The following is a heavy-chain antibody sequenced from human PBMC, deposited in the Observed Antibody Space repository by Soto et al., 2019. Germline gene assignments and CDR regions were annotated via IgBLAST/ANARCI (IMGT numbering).Heavy chain of an antibody. CDR3: ARHVPKAHFFQH. CDR2: IYYSGST. J-gene: IGHJ1*01. Sequence: QVQLQESGPGLVKPSETLSLTCTVSGGSISSYYWGWILQPPGKGLECLGYIYYSGSTNYNPSLKSRVTISVDTSKNQCSLKLSSVTAADTAVYYCARHVPKAHFFQHWGQGTLVTVSS. CDR1: GGSISSYY. V-gene: IGHV4-59*08. D-gene: IGHD3-10*02.